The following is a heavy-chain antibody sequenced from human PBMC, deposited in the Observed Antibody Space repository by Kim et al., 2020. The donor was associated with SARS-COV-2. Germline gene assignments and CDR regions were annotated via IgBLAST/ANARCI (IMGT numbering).Heavy chain of an antibody. CDR2: ISSSGSTI. V-gene: IGHV3-48*03. CDR1: GFTFSSYE. D-gene: IGHD3-3*01. CDR3: AREMWAAGFWSGYYMFSGENAFDI. Sequence: GGSLRLSCAASGFTFSSYEMNWVRQAPGKGLEWVSYISSSGSTIYYADSVKGRFTISRDNAKNSLYLQMNSLRAEDTAVYYCAREMWAAGFWSGYYMFSGENAFDIWGQGTMVTVSS. J-gene: IGHJ3*02.